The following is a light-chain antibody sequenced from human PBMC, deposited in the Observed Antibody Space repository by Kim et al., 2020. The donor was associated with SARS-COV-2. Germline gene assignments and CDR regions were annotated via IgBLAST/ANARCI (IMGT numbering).Light chain of an antibody. J-gene: IGLJ1*01. CDR3: QVWDSSSDHHYV. CDR2: YDS. V-gene: IGLV3-21*03. CDR1: NIGSKS. Sequence: PGRTARVTCGGNNIGSKSVHWYQQKPGPAPVLVVYYDSDRPSGIPERFSGSNSGNTATLTISRVEAGDEADYYCQVWDSSSDHHYVFGSGTKVTVL.